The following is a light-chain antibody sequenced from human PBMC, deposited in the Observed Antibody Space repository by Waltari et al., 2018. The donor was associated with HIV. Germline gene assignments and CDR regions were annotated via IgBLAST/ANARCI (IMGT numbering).Light chain of an antibody. CDR2: SNN. Sequence: QSVLTQPPSASGTPGQRVTISCSGSSSNIGSYTVNWYQQIPGTATKLLIFSNNYRPSGVPDRFSGSKSGTSASLAISGLHSDDEADYFCAAWEDSLNGPIWVFGGGTKLTVL. CDR3: AAWEDSLNGPIWV. V-gene: IGLV1-44*01. CDR1: SSNIGSYT. J-gene: IGLJ3*02.